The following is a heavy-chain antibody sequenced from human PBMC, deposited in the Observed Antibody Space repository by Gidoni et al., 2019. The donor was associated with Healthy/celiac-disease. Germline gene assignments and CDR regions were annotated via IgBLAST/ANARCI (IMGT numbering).Heavy chain of an antibody. CDR2: IWYDGSNK. CDR1: GFTFSSYG. CDR3: ASPFPGGSGSYPKMGLYYFDY. D-gene: IGHD3-10*01. Sequence: QVQLVESGGGVVQPGRSLRLSCAASGFTFSSYGMTCVRQAPGKGLEWVAVIWYDGSNKYYADSVKGRFTISRDNSKNTLYLQMNSLRAEDTAVYYCASPFPGGSGSYPKMGLYYFDYWGQGTLVTVSS. V-gene: IGHV3-33*01. J-gene: IGHJ4*02.